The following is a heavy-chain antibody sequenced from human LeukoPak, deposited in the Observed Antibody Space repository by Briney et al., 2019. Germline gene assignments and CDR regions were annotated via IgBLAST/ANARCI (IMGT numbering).Heavy chain of an antibody. CDR2: ISGNGGST. D-gene: IGHD3-10*01. CDR1: GFTFSSYA. CDR3: AKDQGTPYYYYYYYMDV. Sequence: PGGSLRLSCAASGFTFSSYAMSWVRQAPGKGLEWVSGISGNGGSTYYADSVKGRFTISRDNSKNTLYLQMNSLRAEDTAVSYCAKDQGTPYYYYYYYMDVWGKGTTVTVSS. J-gene: IGHJ6*03. V-gene: IGHV3-23*01.